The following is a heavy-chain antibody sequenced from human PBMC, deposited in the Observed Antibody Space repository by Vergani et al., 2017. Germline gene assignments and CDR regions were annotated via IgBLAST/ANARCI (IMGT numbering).Heavy chain of an antibody. CDR2: IHTGGST. CDR1: GEYIRSGSHY. J-gene: IGHJ4*02. Sequence: QVKLQESGPGILKPSQTLYLTCHVSGEYIRSGSHYWSWIRQPAGKGPEWIGHIHTGGSTDLNPSFKSRVYISVYTSKSQFSLKLNSVTVADTAVYYCARSRPYCTSGSCPAIWGQGTLVTVSS. V-gene: IGHV4-61*09. CDR3: ARSRPYCTSGSCPAI. D-gene: IGHD2-15*01.